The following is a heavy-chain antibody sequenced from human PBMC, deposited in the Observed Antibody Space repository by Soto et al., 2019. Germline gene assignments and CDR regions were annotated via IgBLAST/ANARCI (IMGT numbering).Heavy chain of an antibody. V-gene: IGHV3-23*01. CDR2: ISGSGSSR. Sequence: GGSLRLSCAASGFTFSSYALSWVRQAPGKGLEWISAISGSGSSRYYADSVKGRFTISRDNSKNKLYLLINSLRAEDTAVYYCAKATVEYSSSWPFDYWGQGTLVTVSS. CDR1: GFTFSSYA. CDR3: AKATVEYSSSWPFDY. J-gene: IGHJ4*02. D-gene: IGHD6-13*01.